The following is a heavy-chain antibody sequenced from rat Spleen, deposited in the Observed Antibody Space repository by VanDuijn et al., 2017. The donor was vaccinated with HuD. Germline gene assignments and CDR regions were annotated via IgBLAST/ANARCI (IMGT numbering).Heavy chain of an antibody. J-gene: IGHJ2*01. V-gene: IGHV6-6*01. D-gene: IGHD3-2*01. CDR1: GFTFSTAW. CDR2: IKAKSNNYAT. CDR3: ARPSGY. Sequence: EVQLVESGGGLVQPGNSLKLSCVTSGFTFSTAWMYWYRQFPEKRLEWVARIKAKSNNYATDYTESVKGRFTISRDDSKSSIYLQMNNLKEEDTAIYYCARPSGYWGQGVMVTVSS.